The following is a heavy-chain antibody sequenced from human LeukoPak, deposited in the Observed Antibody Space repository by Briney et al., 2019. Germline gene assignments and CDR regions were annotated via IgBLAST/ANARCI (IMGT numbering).Heavy chain of an antibody. Sequence: SETLSLTCTVSGGSISSSSHYWGWIRQPPGKGLEWIASIYYSGITYYNPSLKSRVTISVDTSKNQFSLRLSSVTAADTAVYYCAGHIALSSGLYYFDYWGQGTLVTVSS. CDR3: AGHIALSSGLYYFDY. J-gene: IGHJ4*02. D-gene: IGHD3-22*01. V-gene: IGHV4-39*01. CDR2: IYYSGIT. CDR1: GGSISSSSHY.